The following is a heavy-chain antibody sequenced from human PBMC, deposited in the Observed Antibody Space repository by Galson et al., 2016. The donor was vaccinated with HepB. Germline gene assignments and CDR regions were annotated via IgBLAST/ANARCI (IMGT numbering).Heavy chain of an antibody. Sequence: SLRLSCAASGFTVSSNYMSWVRQAPGKGLEWVSVIYSGDNTCYADSVKGRFTISRDSFKNTVYLQMDNLGTDDTAVYYCARDNVHFGSGSLPWCFDLWGRGTLVTVSS. CDR1: GFTVSSNY. V-gene: IGHV3-53*01. CDR3: ARDNVHFGSGSLPWCFDL. D-gene: IGHD3-10*01. CDR2: IYSGDNT. J-gene: IGHJ2*01.